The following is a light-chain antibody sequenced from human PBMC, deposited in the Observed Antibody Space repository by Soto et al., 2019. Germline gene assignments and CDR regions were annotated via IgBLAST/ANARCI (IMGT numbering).Light chain of an antibody. CDR2: GAS. CDR1: QSVSSN. V-gene: IGKV3-15*01. Sequence: EVVMTHSPATLSVSPGERATLSCRASQSVSSNLAWYQQKPGQAPRLLIYGASTRATGIPARFSGSGSGTEFTLTISSLQSEDFAVYYCQQYSNWPPWTFGQGTKVDI. J-gene: IGKJ1*01. CDR3: QQYSNWPPWT.